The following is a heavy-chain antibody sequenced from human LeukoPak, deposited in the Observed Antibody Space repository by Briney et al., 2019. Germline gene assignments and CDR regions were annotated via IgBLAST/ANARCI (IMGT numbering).Heavy chain of an antibody. CDR1: GFTLSSFG. V-gene: IGHV3-30*18. CDR2: ISDDGSNT. D-gene: IGHD5-18*01. J-gene: IGHJ2*01. CDR3: AKDADTATIIYWYFDL. Sequence: PGGSLRLSCTASGFTLSSFGMHWVRQAPGKGLEWVAVISDDGSNTYYADSVKGRFTISRDNSKNTLYLQLNSLRTEDTAVYYCAKDADTATIIYWYFDLWGRGTLVPVSS.